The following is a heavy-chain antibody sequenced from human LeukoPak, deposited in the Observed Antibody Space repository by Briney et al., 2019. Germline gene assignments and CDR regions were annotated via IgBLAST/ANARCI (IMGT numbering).Heavy chain of an antibody. V-gene: IGHV4-59*11. Sequence: SETLSLTCTVSGGSISSHYWSWIRQPPGKGLEWIGYIHYSGSTNYNPSLKSRVTISVDTSKNQFSLKLSSVTAADTAVYYCARAGQWLATYYFDYWGQGTLVTVSS. J-gene: IGHJ4*02. CDR3: ARAGQWLATYYFDY. CDR2: IHYSGST. CDR1: GGSISSHY. D-gene: IGHD6-19*01.